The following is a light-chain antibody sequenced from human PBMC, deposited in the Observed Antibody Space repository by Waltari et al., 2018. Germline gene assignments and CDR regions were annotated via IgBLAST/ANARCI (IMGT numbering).Light chain of an antibody. CDR2: RNN. J-gene: IGLJ1*01. CDR1: SSNIGSNY. V-gene: IGLV1-47*01. CDR3: AAWDDSLSAVGV. Sequence: QSVLTQPPSASGTPGQRVTISCSGSSSNIGSNYVYWYQQLPGTAPKLLIYRNNRRPSGVPVRFSGSKSGTSASRAISGLRSEDEADYYCAAWDDSLSAVGVFGTGTKVTVL.